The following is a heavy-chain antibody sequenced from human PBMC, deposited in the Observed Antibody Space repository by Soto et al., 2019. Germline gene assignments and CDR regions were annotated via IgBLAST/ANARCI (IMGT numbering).Heavy chain of an antibody. CDR3: AREYGGSRVFDY. Sequence: ASVKVSCKTSGYTFTNYFIHWVRQAPGQGLEWMGIINPSADSTNYARKFQGRVTVTRDTSTSTVYMELRSLRSEDTAVYFCAREYGGSRVFDYWGQGTVVTVS. V-gene: IGHV1-46*01. CDR1: GYTFTNYF. D-gene: IGHD1-26*01. CDR2: INPSADST. J-gene: IGHJ4*02.